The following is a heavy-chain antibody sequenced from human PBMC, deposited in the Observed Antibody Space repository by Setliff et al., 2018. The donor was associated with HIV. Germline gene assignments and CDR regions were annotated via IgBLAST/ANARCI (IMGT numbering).Heavy chain of an antibody. V-gene: IGHV3-74*01. CDR1: GFSFSSYW. CDR2: INTDGSDT. D-gene: IGHD3-9*01. Sequence: PSETLSLSCAASGFSFSSYWMHWVRQAPGKGLVWVSRINTDGSDTNYADFVKGRFTISRDNAKNTVTLQMNSLRAEDTAVYYCVREGWTALRYFDWLLSYMDVWGKGTTVTVSS. CDR3: VREGWTALRYFDWLLSYMDV. J-gene: IGHJ6*03.